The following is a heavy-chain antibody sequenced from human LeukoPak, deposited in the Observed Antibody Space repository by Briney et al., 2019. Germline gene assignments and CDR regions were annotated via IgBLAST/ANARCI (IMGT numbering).Heavy chain of an antibody. D-gene: IGHD3-22*01. V-gene: IGHV1-69*05. CDR3: ARAVGYYDSSGYDYYYYYMDV. J-gene: IGHJ6*03. CDR1: GGTFSNYA. Sequence: ASVKVSCKASGGTFSNYAISWVRQAPGQGLEWMGGIIPIFGTANYAQKFQGRVTITTDEPTSTAYMELSSLRSEDTAVYYCARAVGYYDSSGYDYYYYYMDVWGKGTTVTVSS. CDR2: IIPIFGTA.